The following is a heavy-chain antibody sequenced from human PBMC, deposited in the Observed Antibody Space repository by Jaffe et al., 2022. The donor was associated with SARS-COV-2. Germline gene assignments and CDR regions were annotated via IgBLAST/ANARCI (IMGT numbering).Heavy chain of an antibody. J-gene: IGHJ4*02. CDR1: GFTFGDYA. V-gene: IGHV3-49*03. D-gene: IGHD3-9*01. Sequence: EVQLVESGGGLVQPGRSLRLSCTASGFTFGDYAMSWFRQAPGKGLEWVGFIRSKAYGGTTEYAASVKGRFTISRDDSKSIAYLQMNSLKTEDTAVYYCTRGPDYDILTGTVTDYWGQGTLVTVSS. CDR2: IRSKAYGGTT. CDR3: TRGPDYDILTGTVTDY.